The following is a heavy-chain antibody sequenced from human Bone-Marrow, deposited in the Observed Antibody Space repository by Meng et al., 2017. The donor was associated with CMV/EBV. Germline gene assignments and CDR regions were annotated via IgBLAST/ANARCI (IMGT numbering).Heavy chain of an antibody. V-gene: IGHV4-4*07. CDR3: ARAMVRGVQRYFDY. Sequence: VHLQWSGPELGKPSETLSLTCTVSGGSISSYYWGWIRQPAGKGLEWIGRIYTSGSTNYNPSLKSRVTMSVDTSKNQFSLKLSSVTAADTAVYYCARAMVRGVQRYFDYWGQGTLVTVSS. CDR1: GGSISSYY. D-gene: IGHD3-10*01. J-gene: IGHJ4*02. CDR2: IYTSGST.